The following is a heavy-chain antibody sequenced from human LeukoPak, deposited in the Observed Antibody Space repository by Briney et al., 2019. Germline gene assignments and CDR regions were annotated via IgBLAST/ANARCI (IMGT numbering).Heavy chain of an antibody. D-gene: IGHD1-26*01. CDR3: ARISRWELLRGDAFDI. CDR2: IYYSGST. Sequence: SETLSLTCAIYGGSFSGYYWSWIRQPPGKGLEWIGYIYYSGSTNYNPSLKSRVTISVDTSKNQFSLKLSSVTAADTAVYYCARISRWELLRGDAFDIWGQGTMVTVSS. J-gene: IGHJ3*02. V-gene: IGHV4-59*01. CDR1: GGSFSGYY.